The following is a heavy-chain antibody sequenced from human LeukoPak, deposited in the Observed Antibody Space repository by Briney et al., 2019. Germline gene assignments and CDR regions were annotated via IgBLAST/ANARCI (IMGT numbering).Heavy chain of an antibody. Sequence: GGSLRLSCAASGFTFSSYEMNWVRQAPGKGLEWVSYITSSGSTRYYADSVKGRFTISRDNAKNSLYLQMNSLRAEDTAVYYCASITMVRGAPTPWGYWGQGTLVTVSS. V-gene: IGHV3-48*03. D-gene: IGHD3-10*01. J-gene: IGHJ4*02. CDR2: ITSSGSTR. CDR3: ASITMVRGAPTPWGY. CDR1: GFTFSSYE.